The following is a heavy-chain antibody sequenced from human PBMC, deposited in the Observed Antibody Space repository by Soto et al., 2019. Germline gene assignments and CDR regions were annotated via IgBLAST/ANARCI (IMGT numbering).Heavy chain of an antibody. CDR1: GFSFTSYW. J-gene: IGHJ4*02. V-gene: IGHV5-51*01. CDR3: ARHGVGYTHFDY. CDR2: IYHGESDT. Sequence: PGESRKISCKGSGFSFTSYWIGWVRQMPGKGLEWMGIIYHGESDTRYSPSFQGQVTISADKSISTAYLQWSSLKGSETAMYYCARHGVGYTHFDYWGQGNLVNRLL. D-gene: IGHD6-13*01.